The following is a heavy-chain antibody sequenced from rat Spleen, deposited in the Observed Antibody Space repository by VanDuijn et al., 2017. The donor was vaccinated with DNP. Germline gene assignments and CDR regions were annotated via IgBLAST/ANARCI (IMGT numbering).Heavy chain of an antibody. D-gene: IGHD1-12*02. J-gene: IGHJ2*01. Sequence: QVQLKESGPGLVQPSQTLSLTCTVSGFSLTTDTVAWVRQPPGKGLEWIAAMSSGGNTYYNSPLKSRLSVSRDTSRSQVFLKVNSLQTEDTARYFCARSDYNDGSVYYGYFDYWCQGVMVTVSS. CDR1: GFSLTTDT. CDR2: MSSGGNT. V-gene: IGHV2-6*01. CDR3: ARSDYNDGSVYYGYFDY.